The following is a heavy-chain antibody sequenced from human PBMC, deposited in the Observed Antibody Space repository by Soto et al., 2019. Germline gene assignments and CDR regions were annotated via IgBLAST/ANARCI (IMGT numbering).Heavy chain of an antibody. D-gene: IGHD1-26*01. V-gene: IGHV3-53*01. CDR2: IYSGGST. CDR3: ARVVISGSYLDY. Sequence: GGSLRLSCAAPGFTLSSNYMSWVRQAPGKGLEWVSVIYSGGSTYYADSVKGRFTISRDNSKNTLYLQMNSLRAEDTAAYYCARVVISGSYLDYWGQGTLVTVS. CDR1: GFTLSSNY. J-gene: IGHJ4*02.